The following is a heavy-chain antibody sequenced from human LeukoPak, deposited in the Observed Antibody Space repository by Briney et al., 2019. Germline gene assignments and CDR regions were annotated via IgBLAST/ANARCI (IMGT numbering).Heavy chain of an antibody. V-gene: IGHV3-23*01. J-gene: IGHJ6*03. CDR1: GFTFTSSA. CDR3: ARSLSGSFARYSYYYMDV. CDR2: IGGSGGGT. D-gene: IGHD1-26*01. Sequence: PGGSLRLSCAASGFTFTSSAMSWVRQPPGKGLQWVSGIGGSGGGTYYADSVKGRFTISRDSSKNTLYLQMSSLRAEDTAGYYCARSLSGSFARYSYYYMDVWGKGTTVTVSS.